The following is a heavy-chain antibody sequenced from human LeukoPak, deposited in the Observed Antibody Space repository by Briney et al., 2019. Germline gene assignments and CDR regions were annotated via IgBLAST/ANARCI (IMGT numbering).Heavy chain of an antibody. D-gene: IGHD4/OR15-4a*01. CDR3: ARHFPHVDHGLGIDY. CDR1: GGSISSYY. CDR2: IYTSGST. Sequence: SETLSLTCTVSGGSISSYYWSWIRQPPGKGLEWIGYIYTSGSTNYNPSLKSRVTISVDTSKNQFSLKLSSVTAADTAVYYCARHFPHVDHGLGIDYWGQGTLVTVSS. V-gene: IGHV4-4*09. J-gene: IGHJ4*02.